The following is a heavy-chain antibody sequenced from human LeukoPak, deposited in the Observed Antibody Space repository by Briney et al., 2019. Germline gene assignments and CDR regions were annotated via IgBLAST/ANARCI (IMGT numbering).Heavy chain of an antibody. J-gene: IGHJ4*02. CDR2: IYYSGST. D-gene: IGHD3-10*01. CDR3: ARSYYVSGSYGY. Sequence: SETLSLTCTVSGGSISSSSYYWGWIRQPPGKGLEWIGSIYYSGSTYYNPSLKSRVTISVDTSKNQFSLKLSSVTAADTAVYYCARSYYVSGSYGYWGQGTLVTVSS. CDR1: GGSISSSSYY. V-gene: IGHV4-39*01.